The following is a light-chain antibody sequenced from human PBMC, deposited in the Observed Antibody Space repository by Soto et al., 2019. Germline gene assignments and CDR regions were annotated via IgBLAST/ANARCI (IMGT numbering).Light chain of an antibody. CDR1: SSDVGAYNY. V-gene: IGLV2-14*01. CDR3: TSYTSTSTYF. J-gene: IGLJ1*01. CDR2: DVT. Sequence: QSALTQPASVSGPPGQSITISCTGTSSDVGAYNYVSWYQHHPGKAPRLVIYDVTNRPSGISDRFSGSKSGNTASLTISGLLDEDEADYYCTSYTSTSTYFFGTGTKLTVL.